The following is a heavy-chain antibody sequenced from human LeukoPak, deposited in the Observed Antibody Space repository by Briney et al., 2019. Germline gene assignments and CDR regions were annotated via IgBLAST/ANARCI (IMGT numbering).Heavy chain of an antibody. V-gene: IGHV1-69*04. CDR2: IIPILGIA. J-gene: IGHJ4*02. CDR3: AREGLPVLRYEVDY. D-gene: IGHD3-9*01. Sequence: SVKVSCKASGGTFSSYAISWVRQAPGQGLEWMGRIIPILGIANYAQKFQGRVTITADKSTSTAYMELSSLRSEDTAVYYCAREGLPVLRYEVDYWGQGTLVTVSS. CDR1: GGTFSSYA.